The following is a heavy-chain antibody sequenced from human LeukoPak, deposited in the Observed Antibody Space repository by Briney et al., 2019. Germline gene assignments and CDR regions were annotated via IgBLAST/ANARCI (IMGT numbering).Heavy chain of an antibody. CDR3: ARGTGGDGYGAVDY. D-gene: IGHD5-24*01. CDR1: GGSISSSSYY. CDR2: IYYSGST. Sequence: SETLSLTCTVSGGSISSSSYYWGWIRQPPGKGLEWIGSIYYSGSTYYNPSLKSRVTISVDTSKNQFSLKLSSVTAADTAVYYCARGTGGDGYGAVDYWGQGTLVTVSS. J-gene: IGHJ4*02. V-gene: IGHV4-39*01.